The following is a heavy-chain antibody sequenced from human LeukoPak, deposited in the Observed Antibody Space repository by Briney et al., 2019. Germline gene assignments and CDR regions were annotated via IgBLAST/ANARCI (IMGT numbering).Heavy chain of an antibody. J-gene: IGHJ5*02. CDR1: GYTFTSYD. V-gene: IGHV1-8*01. CDR3: ARGRTVDGFDP. CDR2: MNPNSGNT. Sequence: ASVTVSCTASGYTFTSYDINWVRQAPGQGLEWMGWMNPNSGNTAYAQKFQGRVTMTRNTSISTAYMELSSLRSEDTAVYYCARGRTVDGFDPWGQGTLVTVSS. D-gene: IGHD4-17*01.